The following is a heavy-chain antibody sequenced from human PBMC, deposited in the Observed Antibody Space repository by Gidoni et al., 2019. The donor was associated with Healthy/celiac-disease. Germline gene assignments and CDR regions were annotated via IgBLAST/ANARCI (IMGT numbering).Heavy chain of an antibody. V-gene: IGHV4-4*07. D-gene: IGHD1-26*01. CDR2: ST. J-gene: IGHJ6*02. CDR3: ARGLPRGELREGYYYYDGMDV. Sequence: STNYNPSLKSRVTMSVDTSKNQFSLKLSSVTAADTAVYYCARGLPRGELREGYYYYDGMDVWGQGTTFTVSS.